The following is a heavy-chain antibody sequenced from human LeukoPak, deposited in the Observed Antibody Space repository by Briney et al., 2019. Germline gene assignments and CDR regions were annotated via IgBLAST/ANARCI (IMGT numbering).Heavy chain of an antibody. CDR3: ARGEYYSDTSSYFDY. CDR1: GFTFSSYG. D-gene: IGHD3-22*01. Sequence: GGSLRLSCAASGFTFSSYGTNWVRQAPGKGLEWVAVISYDGSNKYYADSVKGRFTISRDNSKNTLFVQMSSLRAEGTAVYYCARGEYYSDTSSYFDYWGQGTLVTVSS. CDR2: ISYDGSNK. J-gene: IGHJ4*02. V-gene: IGHV3-30*03.